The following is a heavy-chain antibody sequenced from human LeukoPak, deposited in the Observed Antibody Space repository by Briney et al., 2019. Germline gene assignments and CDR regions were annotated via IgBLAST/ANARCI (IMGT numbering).Heavy chain of an antibody. Sequence: ASVKVSCKASGYTFTIYGITWVRQAPGQGLEWMGWISAYKGNTNYAQKLQGRVTMTTDTSTSTAYMELKSLRSDDTVVYYCARAPYCSSSSCPGYFQHWGQGTLVTVSS. CDR1: GYTFTIYG. CDR3: ARAPYCSSSSCPGYFQH. V-gene: IGHV1-18*01. D-gene: IGHD2-2*01. J-gene: IGHJ1*01. CDR2: ISAYKGNT.